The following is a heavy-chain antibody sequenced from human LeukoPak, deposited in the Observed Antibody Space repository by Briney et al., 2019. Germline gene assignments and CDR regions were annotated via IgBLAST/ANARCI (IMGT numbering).Heavy chain of an antibody. J-gene: IGHJ5*02. CDR2: INPSGGST. D-gene: IGHD1-1*01. V-gene: IGHV1-46*01. CDR3: ARDGPLDLHYWFDP. CDR1: GYTFTSYY. Sequence: ASVKVSCKASGYTFTSYYMHWVRQAPGQGLEWMGIINPSGGSTSYAQKFQGRVTMTRDTSTSTAYMELRSLRSDDTAVYYCARDGPLDLHYWFDPWGQGTLVTVSS.